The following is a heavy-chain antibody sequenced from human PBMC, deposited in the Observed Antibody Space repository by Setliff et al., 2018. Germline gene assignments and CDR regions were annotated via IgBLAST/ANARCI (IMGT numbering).Heavy chain of an antibody. V-gene: IGHV4-34*01. CDR2: INHSGTT. D-gene: IGHD3-3*01. J-gene: IGHJ4*02. CDR1: GGSFSHYY. CDR3: ARHFRSSKVQFLEYLTDYYFDS. Sequence: KPSETLSLTCAVYGGSFSHYYWNWIRQPPWKGLEWIGEINHSGTTNYNPSLKSRVTISVDTSNNRFSLNLRSVTAADTAIYYCARHFRSSKVQFLEYLTDYYFDSWGQGTLVTVSS.